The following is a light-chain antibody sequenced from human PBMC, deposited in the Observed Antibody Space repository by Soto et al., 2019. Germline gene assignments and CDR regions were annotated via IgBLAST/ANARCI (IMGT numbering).Light chain of an antibody. Sequence: QSALTQPASVSGSPGQSIIVSCTGTNSDVGRYNHVSWLQHSPGKAPKVVIYGVNNRPSGVSNRFSGSKSDNTAALTISGLQAEDEGDYYCCSYAGDGVVFGGGTKLTVL. CDR2: GVN. V-gene: IGLV2-23*02. J-gene: IGLJ2*01. CDR3: CSYAGDGVV. CDR1: NSDVGRYNH.